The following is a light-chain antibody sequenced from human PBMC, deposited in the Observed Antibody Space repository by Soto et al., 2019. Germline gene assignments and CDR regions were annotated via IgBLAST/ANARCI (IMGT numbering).Light chain of an antibody. CDR1: QTINRW. CDR3: QQSYSSPPT. Sequence: DIQMTQSPSTLSASVGDRVTITCRASQTINRWLAWYQQKPGKVPKLLIYAASTLQSGVPSRFSGSGSGPDFTLTISSLQPEDFATYYCQQSYSSPPTFGQGTKVDIK. J-gene: IGKJ1*01. V-gene: IGKV1-27*01. CDR2: AAS.